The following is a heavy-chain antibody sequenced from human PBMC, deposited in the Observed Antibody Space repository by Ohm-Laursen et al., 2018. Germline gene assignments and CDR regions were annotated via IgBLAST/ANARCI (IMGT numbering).Heavy chain of an antibody. Sequence: SLRLSCAASGFTFDDYAMNWVRQAPGKGLEWVSGITWNSGTIGYADSVKGRFTISRDNAKNSLYLQMNSLRAEDTALYYCAKDSSGGYYGMHVWGQGTTVTVSS. CDR3: AKDSSGGYYGMHV. D-gene: IGHD3-10*01. J-gene: IGHJ6*02. CDR1: GFTFDDYA. V-gene: IGHV3-9*01. CDR2: ITWNSGTI.